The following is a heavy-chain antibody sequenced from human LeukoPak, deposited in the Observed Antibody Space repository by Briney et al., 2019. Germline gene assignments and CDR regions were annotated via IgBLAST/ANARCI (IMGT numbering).Heavy chain of an antibody. CDR1: GGTFSSYA. CDR2: FDPEDGET. Sequence: ASVKVSCKASGGTFSSYAISWVRQAPGKGLEWMGGFDPEDGETIYAQKFQGRVTMTEDTSTDTAYMELSSLRSEDTAVYYCATVNGMDVWGQGTTVTVSS. J-gene: IGHJ6*02. V-gene: IGHV1-24*01. CDR3: ATVNGMDV.